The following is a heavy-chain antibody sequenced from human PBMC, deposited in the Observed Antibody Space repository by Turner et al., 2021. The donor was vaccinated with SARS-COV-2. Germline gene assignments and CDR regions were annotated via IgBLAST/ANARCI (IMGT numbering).Heavy chain of an antibody. J-gene: IGHJ5*02. CDR3: ARARGGDYYDSSGQRFDP. CDR2: IIPIFGTA. D-gene: IGHD3-22*01. CDR1: GGTFSSYA. Sequence: QVQLMQSGTEVKKPGSSVKVSCQASGGTFSSYAISWVRQAPGQGLEWMGGIIPIFGTANYEQKYQGRVTITADESTRTAYMELSSLRSEDTAVYYCARARGGDYYDSSGQRFDPWGQGTLVTVSS. V-gene: IGHV1-69*12.